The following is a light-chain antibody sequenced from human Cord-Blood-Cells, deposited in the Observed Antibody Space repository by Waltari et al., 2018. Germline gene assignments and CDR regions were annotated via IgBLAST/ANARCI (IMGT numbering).Light chain of an antibody. CDR3: SSYTSSSTYVV. V-gene: IGLV2-14*01. CDR2: EVS. Sequence: QSALTQPASASGSPGQSITISCTGTSSDVGGYNYVSCYQQHPGKAPKLMIYEVSHRPSGVSNRFSCSKSGNTASLTISGLQAEDEADYYCSSYTSSSTYVVFGGGTKLTVL. J-gene: IGLJ2*01. CDR1: SSDVGGYNY.